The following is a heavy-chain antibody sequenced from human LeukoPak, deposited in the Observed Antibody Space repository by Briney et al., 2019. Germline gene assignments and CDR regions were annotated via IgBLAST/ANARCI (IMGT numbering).Heavy chain of an antibody. D-gene: IGHD6-13*01. CDR3: ARVAAAGTYYYYMDV. CDR2: ISSSSSTI. V-gene: IGHV3-48*04. J-gene: IGHJ6*03. CDR1: GFTFSSYS. Sequence: GGSLRLSCAASGFTFSSYSMNWVRQAPGKGLEWVSYISSSSSTIYYADSVKGRFTISRDNAKNSLYLQMNSLRAEDTAVYYCARVAAAGTYYYYMDVWGKGTTVTVSS.